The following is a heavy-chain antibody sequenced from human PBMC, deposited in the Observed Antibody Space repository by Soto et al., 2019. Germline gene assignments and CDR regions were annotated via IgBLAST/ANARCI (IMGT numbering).Heavy chain of an antibody. J-gene: IGHJ6*02. V-gene: IGHV4-4*07. CDR3: ARGPRGYVYYHGMDV. Sequence: LSLTCTVSGGSISSYYVSWIRQSAGKGLEWIGRIDTSGTTNYNPSLKSRVTMSVDASKNHFSLNLSSVTAADTAVYYCARGPRGYVYYHGMDVWGQGTTVTDSS. D-gene: IGHD3-10*01. CDR2: IDTSGTT. CDR1: GGSISSYY.